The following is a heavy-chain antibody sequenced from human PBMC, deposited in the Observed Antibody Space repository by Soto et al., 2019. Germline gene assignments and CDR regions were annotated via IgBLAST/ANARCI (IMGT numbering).Heavy chain of an antibody. CDR2: INPSGGST. Sequence: ASVKVSCTAARYPFTDFYIHWLRQSPGQGLEWMGIINPSGGSTTYPQKFQGRVTMTRDTSTSTVHMELITLRSEDTAVYYCARSQVGRPLDVWGPGTTVTVSS. CDR3: ARSQVGRPLDV. J-gene: IGHJ6*02. CDR1: RYPFTDFY. V-gene: IGHV1-46*01. D-gene: IGHD1-26*01.